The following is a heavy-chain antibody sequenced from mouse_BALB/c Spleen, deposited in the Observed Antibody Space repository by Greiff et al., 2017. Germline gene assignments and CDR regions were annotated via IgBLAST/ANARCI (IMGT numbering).Heavy chain of an antibody. CDR2: IYPGNSDT. CDR1: GYSFTSYW. J-gene: IGHJ1*01. CDR3: TESPIWYFDV. V-gene: IGHV1-5*01. Sequence: VQLQQSGTVLARPGASVKMSCKASGYSFTSYWMHWVNQRPGQGLEWIGAIYPGNSDTSYNQKFKGEAKLTAVTSASTAYMELSSLTNEDSAVYYCTESPIWYFDVWGAGTTVTVSS.